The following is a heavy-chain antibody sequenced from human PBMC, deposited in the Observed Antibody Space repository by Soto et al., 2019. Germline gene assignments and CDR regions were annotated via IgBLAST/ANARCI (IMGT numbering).Heavy chain of an antibody. CDR2: ISAHNGNT. CDR3: ARGRYGDY. J-gene: IGHJ4*02. Sequence: QVHLVQSGAEVKKPGASVKVSCKGSGYTFTSYGITWVRQAPGQGLEWMGWISAHNGNTDYAQKLKGRVTVNRDTSTSTAYMELRRLRSDDTAVYYWARGRYGDYWGQGALVTVSS. D-gene: IGHD1-1*01. CDR1: GYTFTSYG. V-gene: IGHV1-18*01.